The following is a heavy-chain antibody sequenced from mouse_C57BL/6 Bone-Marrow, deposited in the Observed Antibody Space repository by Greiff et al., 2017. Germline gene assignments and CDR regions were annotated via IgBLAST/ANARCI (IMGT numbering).Heavy chain of an antibody. CDR2: ISNGGGST. CDR1: GFTFSDYY. CDR3: ARRGYDYYFDY. Sequence: EVKLMESGGGLVQPRGSLKLSCAASGFTFSDYYMYWVRQTPEKRLEWVAYISNGGGSTYYPDTVKGRFTISRDNAKNTLYLQMSRLKSEDTAMYYCARRGYDYYFDYWGQGTTLTVSS. D-gene: IGHD2-4*01. V-gene: IGHV5-12*01. J-gene: IGHJ2*01.